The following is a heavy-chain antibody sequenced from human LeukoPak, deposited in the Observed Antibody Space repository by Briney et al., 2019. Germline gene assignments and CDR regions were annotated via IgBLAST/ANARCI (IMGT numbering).Heavy chain of an antibody. J-gene: IGHJ4*02. V-gene: IGHV3-30*04. D-gene: IGHD5-24*01. CDR2: ISHDGRTK. CDR1: GFNFDNFA. Sequence: GGSLRLSCVVSGFNFDNFAMHWVRQALGKGLAWAAVISHDGRTKYYADSMKGRITISRDNSKNTLFLQMNNLRSEDTAVYFCARPSPPGDGYNPPDHWGQGTLVTVSS. CDR3: ARPSPPGDGYNPPDH.